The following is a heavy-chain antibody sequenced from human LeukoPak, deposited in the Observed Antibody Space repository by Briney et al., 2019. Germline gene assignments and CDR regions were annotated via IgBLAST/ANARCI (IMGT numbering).Heavy chain of an antibody. Sequence: ASVRVSCKVSGYTLTELSMHWVRQAPGKGLEWMGGFDPEDGETIYAQKFQGRVTMTEDTSTDTAYMELSSLRSEDTAVYYCATVPRSPIWFGEPAFDPWGQGTLVRVPS. CDR2: FDPEDGET. D-gene: IGHD3-10*01. CDR3: ATVPRSPIWFGEPAFDP. J-gene: IGHJ5*02. CDR1: GYTLTELS. V-gene: IGHV1-24*01.